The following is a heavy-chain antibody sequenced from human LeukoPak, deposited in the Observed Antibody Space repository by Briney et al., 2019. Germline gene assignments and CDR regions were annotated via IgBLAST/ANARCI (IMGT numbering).Heavy chain of an antibody. CDR3: ARATNWNYDC. Sequence: GGSLRLSCAASGFTFSNYWMSWVRQAPGKGLEWVADIKQDGSEKYYVDSVKGRFTISRDNSKNTLYLQMNSLRAEDTAVYYCARATNWNYDCWGQGTLVTVSS. V-gene: IGHV3-7*02. J-gene: IGHJ4*02. D-gene: IGHD1-7*01. CDR1: GFTFSNYW. CDR2: IKQDGSEK.